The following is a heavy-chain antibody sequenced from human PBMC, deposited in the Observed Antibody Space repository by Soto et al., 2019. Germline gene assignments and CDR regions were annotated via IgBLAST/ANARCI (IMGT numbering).Heavy chain of an antibody. CDR2: XXXGGDYT. V-gene: IGHV3-23*01. D-gene: IGHD2-8*01. J-gene: IGHJ2*01. CDR3: VKKIAGTTTNGAYWYFDL. CDR1: GFTFGDFA. Sequence: EVQLLESGGDLVQPGGSLRLSCAASGFTFGDFAMNWVRQAPGKGLXXXXXXXXGGDYTFYADSVKGRFTISRVQSKNTVYLQMNSLRAEDTALYYCVKKIAGTTTNGAYWYFDLWGRGTLVTVSS.